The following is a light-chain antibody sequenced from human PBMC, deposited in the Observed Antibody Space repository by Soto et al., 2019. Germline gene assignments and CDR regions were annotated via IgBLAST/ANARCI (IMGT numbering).Light chain of an antibody. Sequence: EIVMTQSPATLSVSPGERATLSCTASHYVYSNVAWFQQRPGQAPRLLIYRASARATGTPARFSGSGSGTEFTLTITSLQSEGFALYYCQQYHNLWTFGQGTKVDIK. V-gene: IGKV3-15*01. CDR1: HYVYSN. J-gene: IGKJ1*01. CDR3: QQYHNLWT. CDR2: RAS.